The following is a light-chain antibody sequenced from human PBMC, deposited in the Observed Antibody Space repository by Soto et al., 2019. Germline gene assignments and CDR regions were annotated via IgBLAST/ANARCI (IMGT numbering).Light chain of an antibody. J-gene: IGLJ1*01. Sequence: QSALTQPPSASGSPGQSVTISCTGTSSDVGGYNYVSWYQQHPGKAPKLMIYEVNKRPSGVPDRFSGSKSGNTASLTVSGLQAEDEGDYSCSSHAGSKRVFGTGYKVTVL. CDR1: SSDVGGYNY. V-gene: IGLV2-8*01. CDR3: SSHAGSKRV. CDR2: EVN.